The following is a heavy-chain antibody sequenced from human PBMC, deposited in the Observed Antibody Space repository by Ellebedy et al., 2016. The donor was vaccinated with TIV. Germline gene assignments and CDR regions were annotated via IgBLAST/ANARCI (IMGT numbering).Heavy chain of an antibody. J-gene: IGHJ6*02. CDR2: ISGSGGST. Sequence: GESLKISXAASGFTFSSYGMHWVRQAPGKGLEWVSGISGSGGSTYYADSVKGRFTISRDNSKNTLYLQMNSLRAEDTAVYYCAKLLPSYYYGMDVWGQGTTVTVSS. CDR1: GFTFSSYG. D-gene: IGHD2-15*01. V-gene: IGHV3-23*01. CDR3: AKLLPSYYYGMDV.